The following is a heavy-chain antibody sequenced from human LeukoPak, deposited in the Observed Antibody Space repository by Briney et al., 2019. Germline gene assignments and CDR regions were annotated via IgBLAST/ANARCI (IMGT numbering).Heavy chain of an antibody. Sequence: AASVKVSCKASGGTFSSYAISWVRQAPGQGLEWMGRIIPILGIANYAQKFQGRVTITADKSTSTAYMELSSLRSEDTAVYYCARDQYSSSWQWDYYYYYGMDVWGQGTTVTVSS. CDR1: GGTFSSYA. J-gene: IGHJ6*02. CDR2: IIPILGIA. CDR3: ARDQYSSSWQWDYYYYYGMDV. V-gene: IGHV1-69*04. D-gene: IGHD6-13*01.